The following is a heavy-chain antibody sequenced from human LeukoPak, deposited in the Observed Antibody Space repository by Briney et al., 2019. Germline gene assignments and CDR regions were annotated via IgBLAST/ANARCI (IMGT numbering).Heavy chain of an antibody. CDR3: ARAGVTYQLLFRY. J-gene: IGHJ4*02. CDR2: IKQDGSEK. V-gene: IGHV3-7*01. CDR1: GFTFSSYW. Sequence: GGSLRLPCAASGFTFSSYWMSWVRQAPGKGLEWVANIKQDGSEKYYVDSVKGRFTISRDNAKNSLYLQMNSLRAEDTAVYYCARAGVTYQLLFRYWGQGTLVTVSS. D-gene: IGHD2-2*01.